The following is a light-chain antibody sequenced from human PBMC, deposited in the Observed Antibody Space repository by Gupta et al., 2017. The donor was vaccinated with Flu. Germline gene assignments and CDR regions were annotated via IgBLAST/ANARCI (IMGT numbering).Light chain of an antibody. CDR1: QSVSSYY. CDR2: GAS. Sequence: EIVLTQSPGTLSLSPGKRATLSCRASQSVSSYYLAWYQQKPGQAPRLLIYGASSRATGIPDRFSGSGSGTDFTLTISRLEPEDFAVYYCQQYGSSQTFGQGTKLEIK. CDR3: QQYGSSQT. J-gene: IGKJ1*01. V-gene: IGKV3-20*01.